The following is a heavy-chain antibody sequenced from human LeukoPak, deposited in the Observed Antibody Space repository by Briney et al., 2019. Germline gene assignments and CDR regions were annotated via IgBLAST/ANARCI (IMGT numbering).Heavy chain of an antibody. Sequence: GASVKVSCKASGYTFTSYGISWVRQAPGQGLEWMGRIIPIFGTANYAQKFQGRVTITTDESTSTAYMELSSLRSEDTAVYYCAIAAAQYYYYYYMDVWGKGTTVTVSS. CDR3: AIAAAQYYYYYYMDV. D-gene: IGHD6-13*01. J-gene: IGHJ6*03. V-gene: IGHV1-69*05. CDR2: IIPIFGTA. CDR1: GYTFTSYG.